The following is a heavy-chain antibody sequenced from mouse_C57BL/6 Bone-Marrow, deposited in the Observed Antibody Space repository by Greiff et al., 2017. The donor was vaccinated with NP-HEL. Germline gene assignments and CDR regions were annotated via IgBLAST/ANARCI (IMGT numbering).Heavy chain of an antibody. V-gene: IGHV1-69*01. D-gene: IGHD1-1*01. J-gene: IGHJ1*03. CDR2: IDPSDSYT. Sequence: VQLQQSGAELVMPGASVKLSCKASGYTFTSYWMHWVKQRPGQGLEWIGEIDPSDSYTNYNQKFKGKSTLTVDKSSSTAYMQLSSLTSEDSAVYYCAVYGSWYFDVWGTGTTVTVSS. CDR3: AVYGSWYFDV. CDR1: GYTFTSYW.